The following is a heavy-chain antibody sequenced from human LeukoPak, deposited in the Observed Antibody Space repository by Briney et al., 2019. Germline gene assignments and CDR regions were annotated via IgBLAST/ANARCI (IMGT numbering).Heavy chain of an antibody. CDR2: ISAYNGNT. V-gene: IGHV1-18*01. CDR1: GYTFTSYG. Sequence: ASVKVSCKASGYTFTSYGISWVRQAPGQGLEGMGWISAYNGNTNYAQKLLGRVSMTADTSTSTAYMELRSLTSDDTAVYYCARSGRGTYYYFDLWGQGTLVTVSS. CDR3: ARSGRGTYYYFDL. D-gene: IGHD5-12*01. J-gene: IGHJ4*02.